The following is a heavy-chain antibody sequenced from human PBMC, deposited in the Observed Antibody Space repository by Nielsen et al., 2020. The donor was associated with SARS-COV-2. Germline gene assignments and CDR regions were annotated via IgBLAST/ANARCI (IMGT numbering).Heavy chain of an antibody. V-gene: IGHV6-1*01. Sequence: SQTLSPTCVISGDSFSSSSVAWNWIRQSPSRGLEWLGRIYYRSKWFYEYATFVRSRITIDPDTSKNHFSLHLNSVTSEDTAMYYCTRDPGYYHGMDVWGQGTTVIVSS. J-gene: IGHJ6*02. CDR3: TRDPGYYHGMDV. CDR1: GDSFSSSSVA. CDR2: IYYRSKWFY.